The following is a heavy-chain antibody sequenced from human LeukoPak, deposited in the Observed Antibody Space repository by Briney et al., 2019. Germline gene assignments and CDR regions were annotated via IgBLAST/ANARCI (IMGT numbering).Heavy chain of an antibody. Sequence: GASVKVSCKASGYTFTSYAMHWVRQAPGQRLEWMGWINAGNGNTKFSQEFQGRVTITRDTSASTAYMELSSLRPEDMAVYYCARDLGKYSSGSYYFDYWGQGTLVTVSS. CDR2: INAGNGNT. J-gene: IGHJ4*02. CDR3: ARDLGKYSSGSYYFDY. V-gene: IGHV1-3*03. CDR1: GYTFTSYA. D-gene: IGHD6-19*01.